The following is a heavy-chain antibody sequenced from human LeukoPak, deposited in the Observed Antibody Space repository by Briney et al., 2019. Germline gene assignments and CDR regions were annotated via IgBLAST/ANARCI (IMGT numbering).Heavy chain of an antibody. J-gene: IGHJ6*03. CDR2: ISSSSSTI. V-gene: IGHV3-48*01. D-gene: IGHD6-6*01. Sequence: PGGSLRLSCAASGFTFSSYSMNWVRQAPGKGLEWVSYISSSSSTIYYADSVKGRFTISRDNAKNSLYLQMNSLRAEDTAVYYCARGGYSSSSDYMDVWGKGTTVTVSS. CDR1: GFTFSSYS. CDR3: ARGGYSSSSDYMDV.